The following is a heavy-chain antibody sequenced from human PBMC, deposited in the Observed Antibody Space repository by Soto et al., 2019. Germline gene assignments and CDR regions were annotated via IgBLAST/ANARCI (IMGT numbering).Heavy chain of an antibody. V-gene: IGHV3-30*18. D-gene: IGHD3-22*01. CDR1: GFTFSSYG. CDR3: AKEAITMIYSGMDV. J-gene: IGHJ6*02. Sequence: GSLRLSCAASGFTFSSYGMHWVRQAPGKGLEWVAVISYDGSNKYYADSVKGRFTISRDNSKNTLYLQMNSLRAEDTAVYYCAKEAITMIYSGMDVWGQGTTVTVSS. CDR2: ISYDGSNK.